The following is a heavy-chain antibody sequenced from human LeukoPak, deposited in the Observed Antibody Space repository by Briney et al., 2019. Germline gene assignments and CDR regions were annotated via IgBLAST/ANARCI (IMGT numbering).Heavy chain of an antibody. Sequence: GGSLRLSCAASGFTFSSYEMNWVRQAPGKGLEWVSYISSSGSTIYYADSVKGRFTISRDNAKNSLYLQMNSLRAEDTAVYYCARDWVPAATHRPYWYFDLWGRGTLVTVYS. CDR3: ARDWVPAATHRPYWYFDL. D-gene: IGHD2-2*01. CDR2: ISSSGSTI. V-gene: IGHV3-48*03. J-gene: IGHJ2*01. CDR1: GFTFSSYE.